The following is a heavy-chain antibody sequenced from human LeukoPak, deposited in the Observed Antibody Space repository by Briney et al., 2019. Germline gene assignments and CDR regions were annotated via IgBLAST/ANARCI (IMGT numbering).Heavy chain of an antibody. CDR2: IKQDGSEK. CDR1: GFTFSSYW. V-gene: IGHV3-7*01. J-gene: IGHJ4*02. CDR3: ARREVLLWFGELGDYFDY. Sequence: GGSLRLSCAASGFTFSSYWMSWVRQAPGKGLEWVANIKQDGSEKYYVDSVKGRFTISRDNAKNSLYLQMNSLRAEDTAVYYCARREVLLWFGELGDYFDYWAREPWSPSPQ. D-gene: IGHD3-10*01.